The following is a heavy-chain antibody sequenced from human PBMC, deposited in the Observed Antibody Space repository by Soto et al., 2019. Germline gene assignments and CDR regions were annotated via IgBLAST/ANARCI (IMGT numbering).Heavy chain of an antibody. CDR2: IIPIFGTA. V-gene: IGHV1-69*13. Sequence: EASVKVSCKASGGTFSSYAISWVRQAPGQGLEWMGGIIPIFGTANYAQKFQGRVTITADESTSTAYMELSSLRSEDTAVYYCARGGPKLGYDITAFDIWGQGTMVTVSS. CDR3: ARGGPKLGYDITAFDI. J-gene: IGHJ3*02. D-gene: IGHD2-8*01. CDR1: GGTFSSYA.